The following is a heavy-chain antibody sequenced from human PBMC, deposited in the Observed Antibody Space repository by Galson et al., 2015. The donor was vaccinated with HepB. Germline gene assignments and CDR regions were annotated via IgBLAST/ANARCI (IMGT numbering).Heavy chain of an antibody. CDR1: GFTFDDYT. CDR3: AKGGGRALQLYFDY. J-gene: IGHJ4*02. D-gene: IGHD1-26*01. CDR2: ISWDGGST. Sequence: SLRLSCAASGFTFDDYTMHWVRQAPGKGLEWVSLISWDGGSTYYADSVKGRFTISRDNSKNSLYLQMNSLRTEDTALYYCAKGGGRALQLYFDYWGQGTLVTVSS. V-gene: IGHV3-43*01.